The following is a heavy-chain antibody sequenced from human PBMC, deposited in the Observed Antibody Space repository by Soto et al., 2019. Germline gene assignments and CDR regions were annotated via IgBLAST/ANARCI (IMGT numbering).Heavy chain of an antibody. CDR2: IYYSGST. D-gene: IGHD6-19*01. Sequence: SETLSLTCTVSGGSISSSSYYWGWIRQPPGKGLEWIGSIYYSGSTYYNPSLKSRVTISVDTSKNQFSLKLSSVTAADTAVYYCARHAIRYSSGTTLQGFDPWGQGTLVT. V-gene: IGHV4-39*01. CDR1: GGSISSSSYY. J-gene: IGHJ5*02. CDR3: ARHAIRYSSGTTLQGFDP.